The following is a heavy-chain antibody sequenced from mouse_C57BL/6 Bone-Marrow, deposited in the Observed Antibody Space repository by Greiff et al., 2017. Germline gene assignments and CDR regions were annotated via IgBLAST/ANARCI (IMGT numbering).Heavy chain of an antibody. Sequence: EVQLQQSGPVLVKPGASVKMSCKASGYTFTDYYMNWVKQSHGKSLEWIGVINPYNGGTSYNQKFKGKATLTVDKSSSTAYMELNSLTSEDSAVYYCARGLRRAYYFDYWGQGTTLTVSS. J-gene: IGHJ2*01. CDR3: ARGLRRAYYFDY. CDR2: INPYNGGT. V-gene: IGHV1-19*01. CDR1: GYTFTDYY. D-gene: IGHD2-4*01.